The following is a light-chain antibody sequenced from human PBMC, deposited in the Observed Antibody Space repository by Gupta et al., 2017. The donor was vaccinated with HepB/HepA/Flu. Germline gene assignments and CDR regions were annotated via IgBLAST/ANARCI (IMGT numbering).Light chain of an antibody. Sequence: GDSVTITCRASQTMNNFLHWYQQKPGEAPKLLIYAAYSLQSGVPSRFRGSGSGTDFTLTINSLQPEDFATYYCQQSYSTPLTFGGGTKVEIK. CDR1: QTMNNF. CDR2: AAY. V-gene: IGKV1-39*01. CDR3: QQSYSTPLT. J-gene: IGKJ4*01.